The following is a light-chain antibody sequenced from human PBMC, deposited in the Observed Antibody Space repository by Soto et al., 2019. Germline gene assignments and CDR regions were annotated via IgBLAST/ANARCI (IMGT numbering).Light chain of an antibody. V-gene: IGKV3-20*01. J-gene: IGKJ1*01. CDR1: QTVSSNF. CDR2: DAS. Sequence: VGLTQSPGTLSLSPGERATLSCRASQTVSSNFLAWYQQKPGQAPRLLIFDASTRATGIPDRFTGSGSGTDFTLTISRLEPEDFAVYYCQFSADPSKTFGQGTKVDIK. CDR3: QFSADPSKT.